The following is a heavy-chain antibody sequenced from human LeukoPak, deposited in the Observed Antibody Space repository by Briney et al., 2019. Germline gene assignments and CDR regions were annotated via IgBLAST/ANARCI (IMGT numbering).Heavy chain of an antibody. CDR3: ARQEKTYDILTGYYNNWFDP. Sequence: PSETLSLTCTVSGGSISSYYWSWIRQPPGKGLEWIGYIYYSGSTNYNPSLKSRVTISVDTSKNQFSLKLSSVTAADTAVCYCARQEKTYDILTGYYNNWFDPWGQGTLVTVSS. D-gene: IGHD3-9*01. CDR1: GGSISSYY. CDR2: IYYSGST. J-gene: IGHJ5*02. V-gene: IGHV4-59*08.